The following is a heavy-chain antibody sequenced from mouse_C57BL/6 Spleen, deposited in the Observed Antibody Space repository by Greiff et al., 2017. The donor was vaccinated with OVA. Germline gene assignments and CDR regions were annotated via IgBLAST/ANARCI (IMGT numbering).Heavy chain of an antibody. J-gene: IGHJ4*01. D-gene: IGHD1-3*01. V-gene: IGHV1-76*01. CDR1: GYTFTDYY. CDR3: VRGGTNYYAMDY. CDR2: IYPGSGNT. Sequence: QVQLQQSGAELVRPGASVKLSCKASGYTFTDYYINWVKQRPGQGLEWIARIYPGSGNTYYNEKFKGKATLTAEKSSSTAYMQLSSLTSEDSAVYFCVRGGTNYYAMDYWGQGTSVTVSS.